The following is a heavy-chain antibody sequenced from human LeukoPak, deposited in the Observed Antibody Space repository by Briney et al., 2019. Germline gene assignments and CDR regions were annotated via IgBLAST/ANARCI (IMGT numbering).Heavy chain of an antibody. CDR2: ISSSSSYI. J-gene: IGHJ5*02. Sequence: GGSLRLSCAASGFTFSSYSMNWVRQAPGKGLEWVSSISSSSSYIYYADSVKGRFTISRDNAKNSLYLQMNSLRAEDTAVYYCARGRGRYNWFDPWGQGTLVTVSS. CDR1: GFTFSSYS. V-gene: IGHV3-21*01. CDR3: ARGRGRYNWFDP.